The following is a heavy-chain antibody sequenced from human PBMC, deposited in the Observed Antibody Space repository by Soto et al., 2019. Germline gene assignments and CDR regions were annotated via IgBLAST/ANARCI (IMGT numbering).Heavy chain of an antibody. J-gene: IGHJ2*01. Sequence: EVQLVESGGGLVQPGGSLRLSCAASGFTVSSNYMSWVRQAPGKGLEWVSVIYSGGSTYYADSVKGRFTISRHNSKNTLYLQMNSLRAEDTAVYYGARKRSGDYVGWYFDLWGRGTLVTVSS. V-gene: IGHV3-53*04. CDR3: ARKRSGDYVGWYFDL. D-gene: IGHD4-17*01. CDR1: GFTVSSNY. CDR2: IYSGGST.